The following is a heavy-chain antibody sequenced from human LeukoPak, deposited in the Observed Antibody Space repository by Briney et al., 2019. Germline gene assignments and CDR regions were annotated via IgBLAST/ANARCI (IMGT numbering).Heavy chain of an antibody. CDR3: ASGVRGVIFY. Sequence: ASVKVSCKASGYTFTGYYMHWVRQAPGQGLEWMGWMNPNSGNTGYAQKFQGRVTMTRNTSISTAYMELSSLRSEDTAVYYCASGVRGVIFYWGQGTLVTVSS. V-gene: IGHV1-8*02. CDR2: MNPNSGNT. D-gene: IGHD3-10*01. J-gene: IGHJ4*02. CDR1: GYTFTGYY.